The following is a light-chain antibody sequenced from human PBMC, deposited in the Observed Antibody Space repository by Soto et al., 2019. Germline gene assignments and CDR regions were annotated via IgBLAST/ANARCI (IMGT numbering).Light chain of an antibody. V-gene: IGLV2-8*01. CDR2: DVT. CDR3: GSYAGNNSWV. Sequence: QSVLGLPPSACGSPGQSFTISCTGTISDVCANKHVSWYQHHPGKAPKLIIYDVTERPSGVPDRFSGSKYGNTASLTVSGLQSEDEADYYCGSYAGNNSWVFGGGTKVTV. J-gene: IGLJ3*02. CDR1: ISDVCANKH.